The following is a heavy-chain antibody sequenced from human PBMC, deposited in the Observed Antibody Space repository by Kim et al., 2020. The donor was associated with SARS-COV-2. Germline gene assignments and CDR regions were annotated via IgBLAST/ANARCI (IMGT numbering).Heavy chain of an antibody. CDR3: ARPHYDSSGYYYDY. V-gene: IGHV1-2*02. Sequence: ASVKVSCKASGYTFTGYYMHWVRQAPGQGLEWMGWINPNSGGTNYAQKFQGRVTMTRDTSISTAYMELSRLRSDDTAVYYCARPHYDSSGYYYDYWGQGTLVTVSS. J-gene: IGHJ4*02. CDR1: GYTFTGYY. CDR2: INPNSGGT. D-gene: IGHD3-22*01.